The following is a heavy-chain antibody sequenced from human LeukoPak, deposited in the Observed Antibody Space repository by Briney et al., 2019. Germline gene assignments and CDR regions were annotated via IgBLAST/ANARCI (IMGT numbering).Heavy chain of an antibody. D-gene: IGHD4-17*01. J-gene: IGHJ4*02. CDR2: ISGSGGST. CDR1: GFTFSSYA. Sequence: QPGGSLRLCCAASGFTFSSYAMSWVRQAPGKGLEWVSAISGSGGSTYYADSVKGRFTISRDNSKNMLYLQMNSLRAEDTAVYYCAKDTALMTVTTYDYWGQGTLVTVSS. V-gene: IGHV3-23*01. CDR3: AKDTALMTVTTYDY.